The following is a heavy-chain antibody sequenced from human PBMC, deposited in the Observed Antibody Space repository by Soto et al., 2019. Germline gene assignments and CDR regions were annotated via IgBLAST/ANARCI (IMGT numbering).Heavy chain of an antibody. D-gene: IGHD3-3*01. CDR1: GYTFTGYY. Sequence: QVQLVQSGAEVKKPGASVKVSCKASGYTFTGYYMHWVRQAPGQGLEWMGWINPNSGGTNYAQKFQGRVTMTRDTSISTAYMELSRLRSDETAVYYCAKGREELRFLEWPEYYYCGMDVWGQGTTVTVSS. J-gene: IGHJ6*02. CDR2: INPNSGGT. V-gene: IGHV1-2*02. CDR3: AKGREELRFLEWPEYYYCGMDV.